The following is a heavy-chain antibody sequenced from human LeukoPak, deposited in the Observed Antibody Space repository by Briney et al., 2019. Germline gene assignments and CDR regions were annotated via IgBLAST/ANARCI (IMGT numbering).Heavy chain of an antibody. J-gene: IGHJ4*02. CDR1: GYSISSGYY. CDR2: IYHSGST. CDR3: ARVLEAEWLADY. Sequence: SETLSLTCTVSGYSISSGYYWSWIRPPPGKGLEWIGSIYHSGSTYYNPSLKSRVTISVDTSKNQFSLKLSSVTAADTAVYYCARVLEAEWLADYWGQGTLVTVSS. V-gene: IGHV4-38-2*02. D-gene: IGHD3-3*01.